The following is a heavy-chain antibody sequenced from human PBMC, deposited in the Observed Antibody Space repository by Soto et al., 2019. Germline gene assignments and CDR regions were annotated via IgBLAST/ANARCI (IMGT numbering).Heavy chain of an antibody. V-gene: IGHV1-69*13. Sequence: SVKVSCKASGGTFSSYATSWVRQAPGQGLEWMGGIIPIFGTANYAQKFQGRVTITADESTSTAYMELSSLRSEDTAVYYCASMLPLIVVVPKLLRYYYYGMDVWGQGTTVTVSS. CDR2: IIPIFGTA. J-gene: IGHJ6*02. CDR1: GGTFSSYA. D-gene: IGHD2-15*01. CDR3: ASMLPLIVVVPKLLRYYYYGMDV.